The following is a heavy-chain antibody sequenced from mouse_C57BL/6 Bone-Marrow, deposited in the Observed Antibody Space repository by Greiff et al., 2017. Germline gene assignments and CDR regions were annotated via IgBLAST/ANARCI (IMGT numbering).Heavy chain of an antibody. CDR1: GYTFTSYW. D-gene: IGHD1-1*01. CDR2: IQPNSGST. CDR3: ARGTYYGSSYPDY. V-gene: IGHV1-64*01. J-gene: IGHJ2*01. Sequence: QVQLKQPGAELVKPGASVKLSCKASGYTFTSYWMHWVKQRPGQGLEWIGMIQPNSGSTNYNEKFKSKATLTVDKSSRTAYMQLSSLTSEDSAVYYCARGTYYGSSYPDYWGQGTTLTVSS.